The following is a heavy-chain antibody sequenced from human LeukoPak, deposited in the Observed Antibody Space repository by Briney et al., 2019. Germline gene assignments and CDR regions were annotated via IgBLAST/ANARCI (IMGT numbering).Heavy chain of an antibody. CDR1: GFNFANEA. CDR2: IRRKASGGAI. CDR3: SRAQSGSGLGY. D-gene: IGHD1-26*01. J-gene: IGHJ4*02. V-gene: IGHV3-49*03. Sequence: GRSLRLSCTTSGFNFANEALSWFRQAPGKGLEWVGFIRRKASGGAIEYAASVKGRFTISRDDSNGIAYLQMNSLKTEDTAVYYCSRAQSGSGLGYWGQGTLVTVSS.